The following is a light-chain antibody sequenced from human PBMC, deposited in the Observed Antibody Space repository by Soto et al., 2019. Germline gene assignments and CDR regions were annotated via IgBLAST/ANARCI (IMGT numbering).Light chain of an antibody. CDR3: QQYDNLPT. CDR1: QDISNY. CDR2: DAS. Sequence: DIQMTQSPSSLSASVGDRVTITCQASQDISNYLNWYQQKPGKAPKLLIYDASNLETGVPSRFSGSGSGTDFTFTISSLQPKDIATYYCQQYDNLPTFGQGTKLEIK. V-gene: IGKV1-33*01. J-gene: IGKJ2*01.